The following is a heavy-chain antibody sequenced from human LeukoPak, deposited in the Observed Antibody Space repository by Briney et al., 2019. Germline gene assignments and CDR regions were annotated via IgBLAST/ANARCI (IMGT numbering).Heavy chain of an antibody. D-gene: IGHD3-10*01. CDR2: ISSSSYI. J-gene: IGHJ4*02. V-gene: IGHV3-21*01. CDR1: GFTFSSYS. CDR3: ARRRFESNSFDY. Sequence: GGSLRLSCAASGFTFSSYSMNWVRQAPGKGLEWVSSISSSSYIYYADSVKGRFTISRDNAKNSLYLQTNSLRAEDTAVYYCARRRFESNSFDYWAREPWSPSPQ.